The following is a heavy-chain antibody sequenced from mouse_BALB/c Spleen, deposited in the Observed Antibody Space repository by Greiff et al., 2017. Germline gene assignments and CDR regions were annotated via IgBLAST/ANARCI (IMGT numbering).Heavy chain of an antibody. CDR1: GFNIKDTY. J-gene: IGHJ4*01. D-gene: IGHD2-1*01. Sequence: EVKLQESGAELVKPGASVKLSCTASGFNIKDTYMHWVKQRPEQGLEWIGRIDPANGNTKYDPKFQGKATITADTSSNTAYLQLSSLTSEDTAVYYCARFIYYDYYAMDYWGQGTSVTVSS. V-gene: IGHV14-3*02. CDR2: IDPANGNT. CDR3: ARFIYYDYYAMDY.